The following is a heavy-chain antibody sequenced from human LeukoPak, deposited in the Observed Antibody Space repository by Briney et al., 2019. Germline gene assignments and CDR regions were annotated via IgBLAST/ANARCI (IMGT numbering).Heavy chain of an antibody. CDR2: IYYSGST. Sequence: KASETLSLTCTVSGGSISSSSYYWGWIRQPPGTGLEWIGSIYYSGSTYYNPSLKSRVTISVDTSKNQFSLKLSSVTAADTAVYYCASLNPPYYYYGMDVWGQGTTVTVSS. V-gene: IGHV4-39*01. CDR1: GGSISSSSYY. CDR3: ASLNPPYYYYGMDV. J-gene: IGHJ6*02.